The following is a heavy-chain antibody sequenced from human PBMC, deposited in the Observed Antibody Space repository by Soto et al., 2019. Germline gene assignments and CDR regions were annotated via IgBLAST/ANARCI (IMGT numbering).Heavy chain of an antibody. CDR1: GITISNYP. J-gene: IGHJ4*02. Sequence: EVQLLESGGGLVQAGGSLRRSCAASGITISNYPMSWVRQAPGTGLDWVSGISGSGDRTYYADSAKGRFTISKDISKNSLSLQLDSLGVEDTAVYFCVKDDGGYPSTAPHWGQGTLVTVSS. D-gene: IGHD3-22*01. CDR2: ISGSGDRT. V-gene: IGHV3-23*01. CDR3: VKDDGGYPSTAPH.